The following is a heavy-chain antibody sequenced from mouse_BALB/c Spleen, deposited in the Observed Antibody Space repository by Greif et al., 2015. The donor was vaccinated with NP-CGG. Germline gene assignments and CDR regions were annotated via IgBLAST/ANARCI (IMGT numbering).Heavy chain of an antibody. CDR3: ARYDYDAMDY. J-gene: IGHJ4*01. CDR2: ISNGGGST. CDR1: GFTFSSYT. V-gene: IGHV5-12-2*01. Sequence: EVKLMESGGGLVQPGGSLKLSCAASGFTFSSYTMSWVRQTPEKRLEWVAYISNGGGSTYYPETVKGRFTISRDNAKNTLYLQMSSLKSEDTAMYYCARYDYDAMDYWGQGTSVTVSS.